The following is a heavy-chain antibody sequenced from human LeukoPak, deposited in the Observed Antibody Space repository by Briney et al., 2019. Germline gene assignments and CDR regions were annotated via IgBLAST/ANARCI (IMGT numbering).Heavy chain of an antibody. D-gene: IGHD5-12*01. CDR3: ARNPQGVATTFNYGMDV. Sequence: GGSLRLSCAASGFTFSSYWMSWVRQAPGKGLERVANIKQDGSEKYYVDSVKGRFTISRDNAKNSLYLQMNSLRAEDTAVYYCARNPQGVATTFNYGMDVWGQGTTVTVSS. CDR2: IKQDGSEK. V-gene: IGHV3-7*01. J-gene: IGHJ6*02. CDR1: GFTFSSYW.